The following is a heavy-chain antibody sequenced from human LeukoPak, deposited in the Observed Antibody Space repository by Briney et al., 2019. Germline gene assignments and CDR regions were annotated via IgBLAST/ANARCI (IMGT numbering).Heavy chain of an antibody. J-gene: IGHJ5*02. V-gene: IGHV3-23*01. D-gene: IGHD6-19*01. Sequence: GGSLRLSCAASGFTFSSYAMSWVRQAPGKGLEWVSVISDSGGNTYYADSVKSRFTISRDNSKNMLYLQMNSLRVEDTAVYYCSKARFGSGWYDNWGQGTLVTVSS. CDR2: ISDSGGNT. CDR3: SKARFGSGWYDN. CDR1: GFTFSSYA.